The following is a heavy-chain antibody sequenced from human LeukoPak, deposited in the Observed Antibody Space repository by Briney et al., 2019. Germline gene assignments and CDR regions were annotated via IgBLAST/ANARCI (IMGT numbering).Heavy chain of an antibody. CDR3: ASLDDGSGQSFTH. V-gene: IGHV4-30-4*01. D-gene: IGHD3-22*01. Sequence: PSETLSLTCTVSGGSISSGDYYWSWIRQPPGKGLEWIGYIYYSGSTYYNPSLKSRVTISVDTSKNQFSLKLTSVTAADTAVYSCASLDDGSGQSFTHWGQGTLVTVSS. J-gene: IGHJ4*02. CDR2: IYYSGST. CDR1: GGSISSGDYY.